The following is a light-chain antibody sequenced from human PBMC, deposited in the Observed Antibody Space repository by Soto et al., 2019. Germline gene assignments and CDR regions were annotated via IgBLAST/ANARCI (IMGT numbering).Light chain of an antibody. CDR2: LVS. CDR3: MQALETTLT. V-gene: IGKV2-28*01. CDR1: Q. Sequence: DIVMIQSPLSLPVTPGESASISCRSSQKPGQSPQLLIYLVSNRASGVPDRFSGSGSGTDGTMKISRVEEEDCCLYDCMQALETTLTFGQGTRLEIK. J-gene: IGKJ5*01.